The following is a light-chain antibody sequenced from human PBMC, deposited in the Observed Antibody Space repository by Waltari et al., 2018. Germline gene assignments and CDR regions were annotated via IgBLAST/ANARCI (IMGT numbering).Light chain of an antibody. CDR1: QSVSSN. CDR3: QQYNNWPAT. J-gene: IGKJ3*01. Sequence: EIVMTQSTATLSVSPGERATLSCRASQSVSSNLAWYQQKPGQAPRPLIYGAANRATGIPARFSGSGSGTEFTLTVSSLQSEDFAVYYCQQYNNWPATFGPGTKVDIK. CDR2: GAA. V-gene: IGKV3D-15*01.